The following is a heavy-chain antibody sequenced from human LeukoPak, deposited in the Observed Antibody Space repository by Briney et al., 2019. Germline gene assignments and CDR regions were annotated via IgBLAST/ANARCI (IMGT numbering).Heavy chain of an antibody. Sequence: GGSLRLSCIASGFTFSDYGMHWVRQAPGKGLEWVSSISSSSSYIYYADSVKGRFTISRDNAKNSLYLQMNSLRAEDTAVYYCAKDRAYYSDSSGYYLVRAYDYWGQGTLVTVSS. D-gene: IGHD3-22*01. CDR1: GFTFSDYG. CDR2: ISSSSSYI. J-gene: IGHJ4*02. CDR3: AKDRAYYSDSSGYYLVRAYDY. V-gene: IGHV3-21*04.